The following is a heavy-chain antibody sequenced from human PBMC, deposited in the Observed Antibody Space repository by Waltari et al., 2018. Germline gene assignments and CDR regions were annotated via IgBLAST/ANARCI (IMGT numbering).Heavy chain of an antibody. CDR1: GGSFSNSH. CDR2: INHSGST. CDR3: TRWDS. Sequence: QVQLQQWGAGRLKPSETLSLTCAVYGGSFSNSHWTWIRQPPGKGLEWIGEINHSGSTNYNPSLNSRVTISIDTSNNQFSLRLSSVSAADTAVYYCTRWDSWGQGTLVTVSS. J-gene: IGHJ4*02. V-gene: IGHV4-34*01.